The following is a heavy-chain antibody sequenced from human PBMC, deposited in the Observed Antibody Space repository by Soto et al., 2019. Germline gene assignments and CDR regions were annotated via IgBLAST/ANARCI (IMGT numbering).Heavy chain of an antibody. Sequence: EVQLLESGGGLVQPGGSLRLSCAASGFTFSSFAMSWVRQAPGKGLEWVSGISASGDGTYYADSVKGRFTISRDNSKNTLYLQMSSLRAEDTAVYYCAKVDGFLWFELDSWGQGTRVTVSS. CDR1: GFTFSSFA. CDR3: AKVDGFLWFELDS. V-gene: IGHV3-23*01. D-gene: IGHD3-10*01. J-gene: IGHJ4*02. CDR2: ISASGDGT.